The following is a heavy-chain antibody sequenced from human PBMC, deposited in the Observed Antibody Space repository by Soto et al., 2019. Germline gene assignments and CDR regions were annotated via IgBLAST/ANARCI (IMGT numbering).Heavy chain of an antibody. J-gene: IGHJ6*02. CDR1: GFTFSSYA. D-gene: IGHD3-9*01. CDR2: INAGGFST. CDR3: AKDFDKEV. Sequence: LRLSCAASGFTFSSYAMTWVRQSPGKGLEWVSSINAGGFSTYYADSVKGRFTMSRDNSKNTVYLQMNDLRDEDTAVYYCAKDFDKEVWGQGTTVTVS. V-gene: IGHV3-23*01.